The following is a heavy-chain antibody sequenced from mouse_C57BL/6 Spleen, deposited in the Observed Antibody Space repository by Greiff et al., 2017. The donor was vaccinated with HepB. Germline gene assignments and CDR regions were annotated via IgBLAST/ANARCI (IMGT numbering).Heavy chain of an antibody. J-gene: IGHJ1*03. CDR3: ARTYYYGSSYALYWYFDV. CDR1: GYSFTDYN. CDR2: INPNYGTT. Sequence: VQLQQSGPELVKPGASVKISCKASGYSFTDYNMNWVKQSNGKSLEWIGVINPNYGTTSYNQKFKGKATLTVDQSSSTAYMQLNSLTSEDSAVFYCARTYYYGSSYALYWYFDVWGTGTTVTVSS. D-gene: IGHD1-1*01. V-gene: IGHV1-39*01.